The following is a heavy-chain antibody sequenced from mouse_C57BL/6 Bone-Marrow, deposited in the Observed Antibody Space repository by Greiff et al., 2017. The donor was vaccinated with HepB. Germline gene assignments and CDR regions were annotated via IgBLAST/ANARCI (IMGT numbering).Heavy chain of an antibody. CDR1: GFTFSDYY. CDR3: ARAAPTVVATDYAMDY. Sequence: EVQGVESGGGLVQPGGSLKLSCAASGFTFSDYYMYWVRQTPEKRLEWVAYISNGGGSTYYPDTVKGRFTISRDNAKNTLYLQMSRLKSEDTAMYYCARAAPTVVATDYAMDYWGQGTSVTVSS. V-gene: IGHV5-12*01. D-gene: IGHD1-1*01. CDR2: ISNGGGST. J-gene: IGHJ4*01.